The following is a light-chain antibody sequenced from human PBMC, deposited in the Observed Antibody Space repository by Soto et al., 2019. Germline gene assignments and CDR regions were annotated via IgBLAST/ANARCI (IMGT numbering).Light chain of an antibody. CDR2: YIS. CDR3: QQHNQWPIT. J-gene: IGKJ5*01. CDR1: QSAGNF. V-gene: IGKV3D-15*01. Sequence: EIVRTQSPATLSVSPGETASLSCRASQSAGNFLAWYQQKPGQAPRILIYYISTRATGIPARFSGSGSGTEFTLTINSLQSEDSAVYYCQQHNQWPITFGQGTRVEIK.